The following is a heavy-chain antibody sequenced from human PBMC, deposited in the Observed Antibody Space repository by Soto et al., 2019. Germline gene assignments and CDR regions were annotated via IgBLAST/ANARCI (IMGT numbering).Heavy chain of an antibody. V-gene: IGHV4-39*01. J-gene: IGHJ4*02. CDR2: MYYSGSS. Sequence: QLQLQESGPGLVKPSETLSLTCSVSGGSISSRTFWWAWIRQPPGKGLGRIGGMYYSGSSYSSPSLKSRVTLSVDTSKHQLSLKLKSVTAADTAVYYCARHPRDDYNYGGSGIFDYWGQGTLVTVSS. D-gene: IGHD4-4*01. CDR3: ARHPRDDYNYGGSGIFDY. CDR1: GGSISSRTFW.